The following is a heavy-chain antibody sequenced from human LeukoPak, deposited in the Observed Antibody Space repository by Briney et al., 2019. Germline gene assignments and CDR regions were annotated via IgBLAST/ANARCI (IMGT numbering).Heavy chain of an antibody. V-gene: IGHV3-33*01. J-gene: IGHJ3*02. CDR2: IWYDGSNK. CDR1: GFTFSSYG. Sequence: GRSLRLSCAASGFTFSSYGMHWVRQAPGKGLEWVAVIWYDGSNKYYADSVKGRFTISRDNSKNTLYLQMNSLRAEDMAVYYCARDYGPRGSFDIWGQGTMVTVSS. CDR3: ARDYGPRGSFDI. D-gene: IGHD3-10*01.